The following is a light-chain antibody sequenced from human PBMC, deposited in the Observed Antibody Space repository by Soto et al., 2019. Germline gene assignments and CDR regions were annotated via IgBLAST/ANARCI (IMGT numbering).Light chain of an antibody. Sequence: EIVLTQSPATLSSSPGERATLSCRASQSVSSYLAWYQQKPGQAPRLLIYDASNRATGIPARFSGSGSGTDFTLTISSLEPEDFAVDYCQQRSNWPPTWTFGQGTKVEIK. CDR3: QQRSNWPPTWT. CDR2: DAS. CDR1: QSVSSY. J-gene: IGKJ1*01. V-gene: IGKV3-11*01.